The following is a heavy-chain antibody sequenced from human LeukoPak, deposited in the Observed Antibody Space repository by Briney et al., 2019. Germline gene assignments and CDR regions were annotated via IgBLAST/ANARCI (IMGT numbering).Heavy chain of an antibody. CDR1: GYTFTSFG. V-gene: IGHV1-2*06. Sequence: GASVKVSCKASGYTFTSFGISWVRQAPGQGLEWMGRINPNSGGTNYAQKFQGRVTMTRDTSISTAYMELSRLRSGDTAVYYCAREYYYDSSGYSSDAFDIWGQGTMVTVSS. J-gene: IGHJ3*02. D-gene: IGHD3-22*01. CDR3: AREYYYDSSGYSSDAFDI. CDR2: INPNSGGT.